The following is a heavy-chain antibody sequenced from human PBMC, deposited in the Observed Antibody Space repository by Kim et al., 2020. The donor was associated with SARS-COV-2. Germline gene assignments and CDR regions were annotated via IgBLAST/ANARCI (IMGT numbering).Heavy chain of an antibody. CDR3: ARDRLRVVRGVRAQNHFDY. J-gene: IGHJ4*02. CDR1: GYTFTSYY. D-gene: IGHD3-10*01. V-gene: IGHV1-46*01. CDR2: INPSGGST. Sequence: ASVKVSCKASGYTFTSYYMHWVRQAPGQGLEWMGIINPSGGSTSYAQKFQGRVTMTRDTSTSTVYMELSSLRSEDTAVYYCARDRLRVVRGVRAQNHFDYWGQGTLVTVSS.